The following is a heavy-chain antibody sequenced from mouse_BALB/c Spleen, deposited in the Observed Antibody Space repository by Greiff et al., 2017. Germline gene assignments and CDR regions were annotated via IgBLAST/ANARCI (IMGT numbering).Heavy chain of an antibody. CDR1: GFSLTSYG. Sequence: QVQLKESGPGLVAPSQSLSITCTVSGFSLTSYGVHWVRQPPGKGLEWLGVIWAGGSTNYNSALMSRLSISKDNSKSQVFLKMNSLQTDDTAMYYCARDRGDGSSWFAYWGQGTLVTVSA. CDR3: ARDRGDGSSWFAY. V-gene: IGHV2-9*02. D-gene: IGHD2-3*01. J-gene: IGHJ3*01. CDR2: IWAGGST.